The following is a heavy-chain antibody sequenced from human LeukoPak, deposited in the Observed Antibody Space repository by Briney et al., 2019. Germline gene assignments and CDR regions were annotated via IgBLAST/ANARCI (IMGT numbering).Heavy chain of an antibody. CDR2: ISYDGSNK. D-gene: IGHD5-12*01. J-gene: IGHJ4*02. V-gene: IGHV3-30*18. CDR1: GFTFSSYG. CDR3: AKDGDSGCDFRFDY. Sequence: GGSLRLSCAASGFTFSSYGMHWVRQAPGKGLEWVAVISYDGSNKYYADSVKGRFTISRDNSKNTLYLLMNSLRAEDTAVYYCAKDGDSGCDFRFDYWGQGTLVTVSS.